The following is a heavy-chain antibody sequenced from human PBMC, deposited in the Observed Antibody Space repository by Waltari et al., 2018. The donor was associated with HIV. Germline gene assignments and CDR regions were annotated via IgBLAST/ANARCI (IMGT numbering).Heavy chain of an antibody. CDR2: LYYTGST. D-gene: IGHD2-15*01. J-gene: IGHJ3*01. V-gene: IGHV4-30-2*06. CDR1: GGSVGSSGFS. CDR3: ARDRFCNGNGCSPSDAFDV. Sequence: QLRLQESGSGLLKPSQTLSLTCNVSGGSVGSSGFSWSWIRQSPGKGLEWIGYLYYTGSTYYNPVLKSRVNISLDRSKNQFSLRLSYVSAADTAVYYCARDRFCNGNGCSPSDAFDVWGQGRMVTVSS.